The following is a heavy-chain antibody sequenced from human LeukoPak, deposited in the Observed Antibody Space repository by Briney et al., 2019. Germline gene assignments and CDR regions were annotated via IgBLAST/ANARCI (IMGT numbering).Heavy chain of an antibody. CDR3: ARRYSGYDSGWFDP. CDR2: IYYSGST. D-gene: IGHD5-12*01. CDR1: GGSISSSSYY. Sequence: PSETLSLTCTVSGGSISSSSYYWGWIRQPPGTGLEWIGSIYYSGSTYYNPSLKSRVTISVDTSKNQFSLKLSSVTAADTAVYYCARRYSGYDSGWFDPWGQGTLVTVSS. J-gene: IGHJ5*02. V-gene: IGHV4-39*01.